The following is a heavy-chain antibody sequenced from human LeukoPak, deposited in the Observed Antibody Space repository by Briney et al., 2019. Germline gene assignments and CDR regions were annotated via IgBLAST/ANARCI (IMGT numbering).Heavy chain of an antibody. V-gene: IGHV1-46*01. CDR2: INPSGGST. J-gene: IGHJ4*02. Sequence: ASVKVPCKASGYTFTSYYLLWVRQAPGQGLEWMGIINPSGGSTSYAQKFQGRVTMTRDMSTSTVYMELSSLRSEDTAVYYCARVDRSLWRAGFDYWGQGTLVSVSS. CDR1: GYTFTSYY. CDR3: ARVDRSLWRAGFDY. D-gene: IGHD3-10*01.